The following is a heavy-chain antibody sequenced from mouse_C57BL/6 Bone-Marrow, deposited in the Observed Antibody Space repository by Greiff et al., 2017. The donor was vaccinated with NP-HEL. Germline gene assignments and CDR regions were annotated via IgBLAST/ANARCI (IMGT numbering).Heavy chain of an antibody. J-gene: IGHJ1*03. D-gene: IGHD3-1*01. CDR1: GYTFTDYN. Sequence: VQLQQSGPELVKPGASVKIPCKASGYTFTDYNMDWVKQSHGKSLEWIGDINPNNGGTIYNQKFKGKATLTVDKSSSTAYMELRSLTSEDTAVYYCARRKTGHWYFDVWGTGTTVTVSS. V-gene: IGHV1-18*01. CDR3: ARRKTGHWYFDV. CDR2: INPNNGGT.